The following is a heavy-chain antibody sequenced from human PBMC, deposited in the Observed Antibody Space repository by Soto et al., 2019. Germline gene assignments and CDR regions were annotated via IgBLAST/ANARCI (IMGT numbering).Heavy chain of an antibody. D-gene: IGHD3-10*01. Sequence: GESLKISCEASGYIFTSYWIAWVRQMPGKGLEWMSMIYPGDSDTRYSPSFQGQITISADKSINTVYLQWSSLKASDTAIYYCARFGWNFYKTGHVWGQGTTVTVSS. V-gene: IGHV5-51*01. J-gene: IGHJ6*02. CDR1: GYIFTSYW. CDR2: IYPGDSDT. CDR3: ARFGWNFYKTGHV.